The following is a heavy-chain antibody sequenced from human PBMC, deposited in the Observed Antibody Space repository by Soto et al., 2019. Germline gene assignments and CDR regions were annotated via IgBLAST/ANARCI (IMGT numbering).Heavy chain of an antibody. D-gene: IGHD3-10*01. J-gene: IGHJ4*02. Sequence: GGSLRLSCAASGFTFSSYSMNWVRQAPGKGLEWVSSISSSSSYIYYADSVKGRFTISRDNAKNSLYLQMNSLRAEDTAVYYCARVGYYGSGSYYITWFDYWRQRTLVTVSS. CDR1: GFTFSSYS. V-gene: IGHV3-21*01. CDR2: ISSSSSYI. CDR3: ARVGYYGSGSYYITWFDY.